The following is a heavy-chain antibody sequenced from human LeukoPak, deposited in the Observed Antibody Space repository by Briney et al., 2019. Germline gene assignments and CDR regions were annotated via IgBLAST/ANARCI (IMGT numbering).Heavy chain of an antibody. CDR2: INHSGST. CDR3: ARGWEAAAGTGYNWFDP. D-gene: IGHD6-13*01. J-gene: IGHJ5*02. Sequence: SETLSLTCAVYGGSFSGYYWSWIRQPPGKGLEWIGEINHSGSTNYNPSLKSRVTISVDTSKNQFSLKLSSVTAADTAVYYCARGWEAAAGTGYNWFDPWGQGTLVTVSS. CDR1: GGSFSGYY. V-gene: IGHV4-34*01.